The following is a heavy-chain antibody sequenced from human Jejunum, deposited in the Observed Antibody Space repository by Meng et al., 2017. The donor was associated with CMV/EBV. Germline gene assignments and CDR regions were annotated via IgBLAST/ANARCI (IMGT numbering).Heavy chain of an antibody. V-gene: IGHV4-59*11. J-gene: IGHJ4*02. CDR3: ARGIGHASNNSHDY. Sequence: SGDSIRSHYWGWIRQPPGKGLEWMRYVYYSGSATYSPSLRSRITISVDTSKNQVSLNLRSVTAADTAMYFCARGIGHASNNSHDYWGQGTLVTVSS. CDR2: VYYSGSA. D-gene: IGHD1-1*01. CDR1: GDSIRSHY.